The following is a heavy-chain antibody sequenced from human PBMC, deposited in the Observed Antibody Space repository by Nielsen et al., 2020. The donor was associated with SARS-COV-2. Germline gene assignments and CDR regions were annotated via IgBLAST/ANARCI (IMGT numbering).Heavy chain of an antibody. CDR2: IYRGDFYGGGSST. V-gene: IGHV3-23*03. Sequence: GESLKISCAASGFAFSTYAMSWVRQAPGKGLEWVSVIYRGDFYGGGSSTNSAESVKGRFTISRDNAQNTVYLQMNSLRPEDTAVYYCAKSVSSSWNAAFDIWGQGTMVTVSS. D-gene: IGHD6-13*01. J-gene: IGHJ3*02. CDR3: AKSVSSSWNAAFDI. CDR1: GFAFSTYA.